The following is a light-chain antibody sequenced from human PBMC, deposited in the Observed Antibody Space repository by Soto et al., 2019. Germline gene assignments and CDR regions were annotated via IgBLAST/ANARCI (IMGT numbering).Light chain of an antibody. CDR3: QHYNNWPRT. CDR2: DAS. J-gene: IGKJ1*01. Sequence: EIVMTQSPVTLSVSPGERATLSWRASESVRSNLAWYQQIPGRAPRLLIYDASIRATGVPARFSGSGYGTEFNLTISSLQSEDFAVYYCQHYNNWPRTFGQGTKVDI. V-gene: IGKV3-15*01. CDR1: ESVRSN.